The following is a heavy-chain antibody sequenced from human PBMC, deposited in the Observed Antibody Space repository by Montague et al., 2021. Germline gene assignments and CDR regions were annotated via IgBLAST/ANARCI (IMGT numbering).Heavy chain of an antibody. CDR2: TSATGGGT. CDR1: GFTFSGYA. J-gene: IGHJ4*02. V-gene: IGHV3-23*01. D-gene: IGHD4/OR15-4a*01. Sequence: SLRLSCAASGFTFSGYAMSWVRQAPGKGLEWVSCTSATGGGTFYADSVKGRFIISRDNAMNSLFLQMNALRADDTAVYYCAKNRATVGASLFDYWGQGTLVTVSS. CDR3: AKNRATVGASLFDY.